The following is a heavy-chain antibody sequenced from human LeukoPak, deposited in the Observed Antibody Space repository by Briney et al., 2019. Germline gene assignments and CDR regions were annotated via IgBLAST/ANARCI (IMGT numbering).Heavy chain of an antibody. CDR3: AGEVGATGLDY. V-gene: IGHV3-23*01. D-gene: IGHD1-26*01. J-gene: IGHJ4*02. Sequence: GGSLRLSCAASGFTFSSYGMHWVRQAPGKGLEWVSAISGSGGSTYYADSAKGRFTISRDNSKNTLYLQMNSLRAEDTAVYYCAGEVGATGLDYWGQGTLVTVSS. CDR1: GFTFSSYG. CDR2: ISGSGGST.